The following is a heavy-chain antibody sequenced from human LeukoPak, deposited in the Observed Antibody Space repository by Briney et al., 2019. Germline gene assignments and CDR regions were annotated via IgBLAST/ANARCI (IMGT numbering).Heavy chain of an antibody. CDR3: ARRGVVQPALRY. CDR2: INHSGST. J-gene: IGHJ4*02. Sequence: SETLSLTCAVYGGSFSGYYWSWIRQPPGKGLGWIGKINHSGSTNYNSSLKSRVTISVDTSKNQFSLKLSSVTAADTAVYYCARRGVVQPALRYWGQGTLVTVSS. CDR1: GGSFSGYY. D-gene: IGHD2-15*01. V-gene: IGHV4-34*01.